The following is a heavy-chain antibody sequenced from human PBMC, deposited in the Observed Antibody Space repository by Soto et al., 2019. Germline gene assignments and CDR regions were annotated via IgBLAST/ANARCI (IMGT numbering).Heavy chain of an antibody. J-gene: IGHJ6*02. CDR1: GGFISSSSYY. CDR3: ARRGYDYGDYGYYGMDV. D-gene: IGHD4-17*01. Sequence: SESLSLTCTVSGGFISSSSYYGGWIRQPPGKGLEWIGSIYYSGSTYYNPSLKTRVTISLDTSKNQFSPKLSSVTAADTAVYYCARRGYDYGDYGYYGMDVWGQGTTVTVSS. CDR2: IYYSGST. V-gene: IGHV4-39*01.